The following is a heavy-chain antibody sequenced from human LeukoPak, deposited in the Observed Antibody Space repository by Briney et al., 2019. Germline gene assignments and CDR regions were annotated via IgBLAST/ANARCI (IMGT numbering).Heavy chain of an antibody. Sequence: GGSLRLSCAASGFTFSSYAMSWVRQAPGKGLEWVSSISSSSSYIYYADSVKGRFTISRDNAKNTLYLQMNSLRAEDTAVYYCARVATGSYHFDYWGQGTLATVSS. CDR1: GFTFSSYA. CDR3: ARVATGSYHFDY. V-gene: IGHV3-21*01. D-gene: IGHD3-16*01. J-gene: IGHJ4*02. CDR2: ISSSSSYI.